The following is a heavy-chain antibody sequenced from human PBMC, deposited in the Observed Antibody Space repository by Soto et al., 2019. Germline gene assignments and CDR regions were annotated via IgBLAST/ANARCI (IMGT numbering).Heavy chain of an antibody. Sequence: EVQLVESGGGLVQPGGSLRLSCAASGVTFSSYWMSWVRQAPGKGLEWVANIKQDGSETYYVDSVKGRFTISRDNAKNSLYLQMNSRRAEDTAVYYWARILRIVVLEGPLDIGGKGTMVPVSS. CDR2: IKQDGSET. D-gene: IGHD3-22*01. CDR3: ARILRIVVLEGPLDI. V-gene: IGHV3-7*01. J-gene: IGHJ3*02. CDR1: GVTFSSYW.